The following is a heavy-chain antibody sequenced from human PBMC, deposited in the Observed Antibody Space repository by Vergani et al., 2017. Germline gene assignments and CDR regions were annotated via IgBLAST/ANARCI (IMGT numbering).Heavy chain of an antibody. CDR1: GGSISSGGYY. CDR2: IYYSGST. D-gene: IGHD2-2*01. V-gene: IGHV4-31*03. CDR3: ASSEYCSSTSCYTGWFDP. J-gene: IGHJ5*02. Sequence: QVQLQESGPGLVKPSQTLSLTCTVSGGSISSGGYYWSWIRQHPGKGLEWIGYIYYSGSTYYNPSLKSRVTISVDPSKNQFSLKLSSVTAADTAVYYCASSEYCSSTSCYTGWFDPWGQGTLVTVSS.